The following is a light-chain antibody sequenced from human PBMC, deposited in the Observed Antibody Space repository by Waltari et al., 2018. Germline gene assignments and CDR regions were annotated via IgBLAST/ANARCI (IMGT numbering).Light chain of an antibody. J-gene: IGLJ3*02. CDR3: CSYAGSTSWL. CDR2: DVN. CDR1: NSDVGGYNY. V-gene: IGLV2-11*01. Sequence: QSALTQPRSVSGSPGQSVAISCTGPNSDVGGYNYVSWYQHHPGQAPKLMIYDVNKRPSGVPDRFSGSKSGNTASLTISGLQAEDEAEYYCCSYAGSTSWLFGGGTKLTVL.